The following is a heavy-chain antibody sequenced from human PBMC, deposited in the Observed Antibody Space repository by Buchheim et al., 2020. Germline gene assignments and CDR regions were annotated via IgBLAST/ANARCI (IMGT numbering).Heavy chain of an antibody. CDR1: GFTFSSYA. CDR2: ISGSGGST. CDR3: ARDHYGDYVSYYYYGMDV. V-gene: IGHV3-23*01. J-gene: IGHJ6*02. Sequence: EVQLLESGGGLVQPGGSLRLSCAASGFTFSSYAMSWVRQAPGKGLEWVSAISGSGGSTYYADSVKGRFTISRDNSKNTLYLQMNSLRAEDTAVYYCARDHYGDYVSYYYYGMDVWGQGTT. D-gene: IGHD4-17*01.